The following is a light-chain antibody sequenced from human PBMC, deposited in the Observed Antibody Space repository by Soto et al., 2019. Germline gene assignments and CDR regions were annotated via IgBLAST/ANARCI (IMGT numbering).Light chain of an antibody. CDR2: EVV. Sequence: QSALTQPPSASGSPGQSVTISCTGTKNDIVGYDFVSWYQHHPGKAPRLIIYEVVQRPSGVPDRFSGSKSGNTASLTVSGLQSADEAAYFCNSSAGSSTKVFGSGTKVTVL. J-gene: IGLJ1*01. CDR3: NSSAGSSTKV. V-gene: IGLV2-8*01. CDR1: KNDIVGYDF.